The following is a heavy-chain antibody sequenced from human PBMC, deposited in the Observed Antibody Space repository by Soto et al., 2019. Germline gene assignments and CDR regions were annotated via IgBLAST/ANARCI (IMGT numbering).Heavy chain of an antibody. V-gene: IGHV3-74*01. CDR3: ARDDLIVVGFCRGFDI. Sequence: EVQLVESGGGLVQPGGSLRLSCAASGITFSRYWMHWVRQAPGEGLVWVSGISTDGSTTRYVDSVKGRFTISRDNVKNTLYLHMSSLRAEDTAVYYCARDDLIVVGFCRGFDIWGQGTVVTVSS. D-gene: IGHD2-15*01. CDR1: GITFSRYW. CDR2: ISTDGSTT. J-gene: IGHJ3*02.